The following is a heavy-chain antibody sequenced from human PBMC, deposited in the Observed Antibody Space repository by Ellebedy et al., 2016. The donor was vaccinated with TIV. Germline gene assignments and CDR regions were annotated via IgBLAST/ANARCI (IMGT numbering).Heavy chain of an antibody. J-gene: IGHJ2*01. Sequence: GESLKISCVASGFTVSSNYMSWVRQAPGKGLEWVSVFYRGGETYYADSVQGRFTVSRDNSKNTLYLQMNSLRGDDTAMYYCARGDWGSGDWFFDLWGRGTLVTVSS. V-gene: IGHV3-53*01. D-gene: IGHD7-27*01. CDR2: FYRGGET. CDR1: GFTVSSNY. CDR3: ARGDWGSGDWFFDL.